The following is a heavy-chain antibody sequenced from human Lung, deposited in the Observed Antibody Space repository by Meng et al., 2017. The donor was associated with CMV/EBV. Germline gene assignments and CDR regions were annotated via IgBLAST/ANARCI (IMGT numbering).Heavy chain of an antibody. D-gene: IGHD5-24*01. CDR3: ARWATANDEYYGMDV. Sequence: TLSLTWAVDARSFTGYYWGWIRQPPEKGRGWVGEINHSGSTNYNPSLKSRVAIPVDTSKNQFSLKLSAVTAADTAVYYWARWATANDEYYGMDVWGQGXTVTVSS. CDR1: ARSFTGYY. CDR2: INHSGST. J-gene: IGHJ6*02. V-gene: IGHV4-34*01.